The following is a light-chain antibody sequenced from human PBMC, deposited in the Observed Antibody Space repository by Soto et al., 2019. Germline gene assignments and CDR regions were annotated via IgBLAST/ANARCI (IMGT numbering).Light chain of an antibody. J-gene: IGLJ2*01. CDR2: DVS. CDR1: SRDVGDYNY. Sequence: QSVLTQPASVSGSPGQSITISCTGTSRDVGDYNYVSWYQQHPGKAPKLIIFDVSNRPSGVSHRFSGSKSGNTASLTISGLQAEDEADYYCSSYTSSGTPWGVFGGGTKLTVL. CDR3: SSYTSSGTPWGV. V-gene: IGLV2-14*01.